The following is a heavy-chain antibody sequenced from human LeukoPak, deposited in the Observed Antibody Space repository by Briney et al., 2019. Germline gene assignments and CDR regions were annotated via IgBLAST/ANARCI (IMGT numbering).Heavy chain of an antibody. CDR1: GGSFSGYY. J-gene: IGHJ6*03. V-gene: IGHV4-34*01. CDR3: ANYYYYMDV. Sequence: TSETLSLTCAVYGGSFSGYYWSWIRQPPGKGLEWIGSIYYSGSTYYNPSLKSRVTISVDTSKNQFSLKLSSVTAADTAVYYCANYYYYMDVWGKGTTVTVSS. CDR2: IYYSGST.